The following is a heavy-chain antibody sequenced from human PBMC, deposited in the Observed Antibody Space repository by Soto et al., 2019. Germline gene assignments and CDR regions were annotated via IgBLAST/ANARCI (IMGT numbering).Heavy chain of an antibody. CDR1: GFTVSSNY. J-gene: IGHJ6*03. D-gene: IGHD2-15*01. Sequence: GGSLRLSCAASGFTVSSNYMSWVRQAPGKGLEWVSVIYSGGSTYYADSVKGRFTISRDNSKNTLYLQMNSLRAEDTAVYYCARGCSGGSCYSQNYYYYYMDVWGKGTTVTVSS. CDR2: IYSGGST. CDR3: ARGCSGGSCYSQNYYYYYMDV. V-gene: IGHV3-66*01.